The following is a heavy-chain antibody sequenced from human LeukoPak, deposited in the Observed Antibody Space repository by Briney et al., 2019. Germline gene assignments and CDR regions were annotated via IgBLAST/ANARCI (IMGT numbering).Heavy chain of an antibody. J-gene: IGHJ4*02. CDR1: GYTFTSYG. D-gene: IGHD3-16*01. CDR3: ARAPRFGYLDY. Sequence: ASVKVSCKASGYTFTSYGISWVRQAPGQGLEWMGWISAYDGNTNYAQKLQGRVTMTTDTPTSTAYMELRSLRSDDTAVYYCARAPRFGYLDYWGQGTLVTVSS. CDR2: ISAYDGNT. V-gene: IGHV1-18*01.